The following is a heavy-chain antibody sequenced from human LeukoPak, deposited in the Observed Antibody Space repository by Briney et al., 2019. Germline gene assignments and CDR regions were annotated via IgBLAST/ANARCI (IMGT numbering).Heavy chain of an antibody. CDR3: ARSCKVRGVTWSRYYYYYMDV. J-gene: IGHJ6*03. CDR1: GGSISSGSYY. V-gene: IGHV4-61*02. Sequence: SQTLSLTCTVSGGSISSGSYYWSWIRQPAGKGLEWIGRIYTSGSTNYNPSLKSRVTISVDTSKNQFSLKLSSVTAADTAVYYCARSCKVRGVTWSRYYYYYMDVWGKGTTVTISS. CDR2: IYTSGST. D-gene: IGHD3-10*01.